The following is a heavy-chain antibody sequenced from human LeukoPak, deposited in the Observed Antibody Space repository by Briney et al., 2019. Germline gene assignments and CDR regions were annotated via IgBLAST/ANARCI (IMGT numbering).Heavy chain of an antibody. CDR3: VKGRGWFCDY. V-gene: IGHV3-48*01. CDR2: ISSSSSTI. J-gene: IGHJ4*02. CDR1: GFTFSSYS. Sequence: GGSLRLSCAASGFTFSSYSMNWVRQAPGKGLEWVSYISSSSSTIYYADSVKGRFTISRDNAKNSLYLQMNSLRAEDTAVYFCVKGRGWFCDYWGQGLLVTVSS. D-gene: IGHD6-19*01.